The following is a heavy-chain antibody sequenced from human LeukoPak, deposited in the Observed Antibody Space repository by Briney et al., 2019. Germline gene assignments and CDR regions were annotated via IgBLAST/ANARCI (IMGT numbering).Heavy chain of an antibody. J-gene: IGHJ4*02. Sequence: SETLSLTCTVSGGSITTYYWSWIRQPPGKGLEWIGHIYDSGNTNYNPSVKGRVTISAGTSKNEFSLQLTSVTAADTAVYYCARGSGWLPDWWGQGTLVTVSS. CDR2: IYDSGNT. V-gene: IGHV4-59*01. CDR3: ARGSGWLPDW. CDR1: GGSITTYY. D-gene: IGHD6-19*01.